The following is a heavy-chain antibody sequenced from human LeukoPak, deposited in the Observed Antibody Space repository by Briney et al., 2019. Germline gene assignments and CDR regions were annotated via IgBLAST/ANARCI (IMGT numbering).Heavy chain of an antibody. D-gene: IGHD3-10*01. CDR3: ARDLDYFVMDS. V-gene: IGHV3-7*01. CDR1: GFTFSSYE. CDR2: IMKDGGHK. Sequence: GGSLRLSCAASGFTFSSYEMNWVRQAPGKGLEWVANIMKDGGHKNYVDSVKGRFTISRDNAKNSLFLQMNSLRVEDTAVYYCARDLDYFVMDSWGQGTLVTVSS. J-gene: IGHJ4*02.